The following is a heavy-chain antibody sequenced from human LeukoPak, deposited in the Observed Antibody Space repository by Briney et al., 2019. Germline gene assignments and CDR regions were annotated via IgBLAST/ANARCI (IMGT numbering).Heavy chain of an antibody. D-gene: IGHD6-13*01. V-gene: IGHV3-43*02. J-gene: IGHJ3*02. CDR3: AKDLTQLVLAFDI. CDR2: ISENGGRT. Sequence: GSLRLSCAASGFTFGDYAIHWVRQPPGKGLEWVSLISENGGRTYYADSVKGRFTIARDNRKNSLYLQMDSLRTEDSALYYCAKDLTQLVLAFDIWGQGTMVTVSS. CDR1: GFTFGDYA.